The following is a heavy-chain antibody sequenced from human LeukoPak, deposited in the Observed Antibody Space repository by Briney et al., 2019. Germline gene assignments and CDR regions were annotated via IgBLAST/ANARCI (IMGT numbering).Heavy chain of an antibody. CDR1: GFTFSSYA. D-gene: IGHD3-3*01. Sequence: AGGSLRLSCAASGFTFSSYAMDWVRQAPGKGLEWVSAISGGGDNTYYTDSVKGRFTISRDNSKNTLYLQMNSLRAEDTAVYYCAKDYGFLEWLLWNYWGQGTLVTVSS. V-gene: IGHV3-23*01. CDR2: ISGGGDNT. J-gene: IGHJ4*02. CDR3: AKDYGFLEWLLWNY.